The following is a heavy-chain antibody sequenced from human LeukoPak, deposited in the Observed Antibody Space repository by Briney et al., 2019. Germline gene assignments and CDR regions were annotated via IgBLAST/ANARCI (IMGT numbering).Heavy chain of an antibody. CDR2: IYSGGRT. V-gene: IGHV3-66*01. Sequence: PGGSLRLSCIASGFTVSSNYMSWVRQAPGKGLEWVSVIYSGGRTYYADSVKGRFTISRDNSKSSLYLQMNSLRVEDTAVYYCARGIVVAGSVDYWGQGTLVTVSS. D-gene: IGHD6-19*01. CDR1: GFTVSSNY. J-gene: IGHJ4*02. CDR3: ARGIVVAGSVDY.